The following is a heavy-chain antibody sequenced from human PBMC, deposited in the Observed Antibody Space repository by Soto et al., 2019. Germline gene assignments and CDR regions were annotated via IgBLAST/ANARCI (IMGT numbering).Heavy chain of an antibody. CDR1: GYTFTSYG. D-gene: IGHD6-13*01. J-gene: IGHJ5*02. V-gene: IGHV1-18*01. CDR2: ISAYNGNT. CDR3: ARYVSSSWPNWFDP. Sequence: GASVKVSCKASGYTFTSYGISWVRQAPGQGLEWMGWISAYNGNTNYAQKLQGRATMTTDTSTSTAYMELRSLRSDDTAVYYCARYVSSSWPNWFDPWGQGTLVTVSS.